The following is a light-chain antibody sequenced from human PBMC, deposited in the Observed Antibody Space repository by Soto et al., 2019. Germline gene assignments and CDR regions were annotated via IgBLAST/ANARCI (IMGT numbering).Light chain of an antibody. CDR1: QSVSSSY. CDR3: QQYGSHGA. J-gene: IGKJ1*01. Sequence: EIVFTQSPGTLSLSPGERATLSCRASQSVSSSYLAWYQQKPGQAPRLLIYGASSRATGIPDRFSGSGSGTDFTLTISRLEPEDFAVYYCQQYGSHGAFGQGTKVDIK. V-gene: IGKV3-20*01. CDR2: GAS.